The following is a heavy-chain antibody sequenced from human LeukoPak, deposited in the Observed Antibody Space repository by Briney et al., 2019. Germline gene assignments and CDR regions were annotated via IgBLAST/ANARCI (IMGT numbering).Heavy chain of an antibody. CDR1: GGSISSSSYY. CDR2: IYYSGST. D-gene: IGHD4/OR15-4a*01. V-gene: IGHV4-39*07. J-gene: IGHJ4*02. Sequence: SETLSLTCTVSGGSISSSSYYWGWIRQPPGKGPEWIGSIYYSGSTYYNPSLKSRVTISVDTSKNQFSLKLSSVTAADTAVYYCARDLEGGAFDYWGQGTLVTVSS. CDR3: ARDLEGGAFDY.